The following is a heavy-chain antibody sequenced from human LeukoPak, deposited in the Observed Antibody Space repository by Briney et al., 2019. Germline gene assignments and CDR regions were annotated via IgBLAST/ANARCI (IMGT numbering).Heavy chain of an antibody. D-gene: IGHD2-2*01. CDR1: GFTLSSYS. V-gene: IGHV3-48*04. Sequence: GGSLRLSCAASGFTLSSYSMNWVRQAPGKGLEWVSCISSSSGTIYYADSVKGRFTISRDNAKNSLYLQMNSLRAEDTAVYYCAQVGQPYGYFQHWGQGTLVPVSS. CDR3: AQVGQPYGYFQH. CDR2: ISSSSGTI. J-gene: IGHJ1*01.